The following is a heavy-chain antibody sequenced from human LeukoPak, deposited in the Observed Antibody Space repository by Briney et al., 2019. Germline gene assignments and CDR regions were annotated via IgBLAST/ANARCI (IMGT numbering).Heavy chain of an antibody. CDR2: ISTDGKKK. V-gene: IGHV3-30*18. CDR1: GFTFSSYV. Sequence: PGRSLRLSCAASGFTFSSYVIHWVRQAPGKGLEWVALISTDGKKKYYADSVKGRFTISRDNSKNTLYLQMNSLRAEDTAVYYCAKDGGKWLGDYYMDVWGKGTTVTVSS. CDR3: AKDGGKWLGDYYMDV. J-gene: IGHJ6*03. D-gene: IGHD5-12*01.